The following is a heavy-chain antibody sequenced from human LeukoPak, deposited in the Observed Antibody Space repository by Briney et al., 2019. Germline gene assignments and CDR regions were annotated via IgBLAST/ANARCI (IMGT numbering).Heavy chain of an antibody. CDR2: IYYGGST. CDR3: ARGTDYGDS. CDR1: GGSISSYY. D-gene: IGHD1-1*01. V-gene: IGHV4-59*08. Sequence: PSETLSLTCTVSGGSISSYYWSWIRQPPGKGLEWIGHIYYGGSTNYNPSLKSRVTISVDTSKNQFSLKLSSVTAADTAVYYCARGTDYGDSWGQGTLVTVSS. J-gene: IGHJ4*02.